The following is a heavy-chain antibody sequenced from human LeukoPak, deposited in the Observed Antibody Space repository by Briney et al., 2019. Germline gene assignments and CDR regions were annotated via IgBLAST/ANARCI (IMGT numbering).Heavy chain of an antibody. CDR3: AKGSEGSGWYFVGVLGFEP. D-gene: IGHD6-19*01. CDR1: GFTFSSYA. J-gene: IGHJ5*02. CDR2: ISGSGGST. V-gene: IGHV3-23*01. Sequence: GGSLRLSCAASGFTFSSYAMSWVRQAPGKGLEWVSAISGSGGSTYYADSVKGRFTISRDNSKNTLYLQMNSLRAEDTAVYYCAKGSEGSGWYFVGVLGFEPWGQGTLVTVSS.